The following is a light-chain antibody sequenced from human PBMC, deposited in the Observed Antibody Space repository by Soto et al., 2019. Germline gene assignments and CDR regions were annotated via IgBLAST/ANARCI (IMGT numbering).Light chain of an antibody. Sequence: DIQMTQSPSSLSASVGDRVSITCRASQTISNYLIWYQQKPGKAPNLLIYAASTLQSGVPSRVSGSGSGTNFTLTISSLQSEDFATYYCQQSYNTPRAFGQGTKVEIK. J-gene: IGKJ1*01. V-gene: IGKV1-39*01. CDR2: AAS. CDR1: QTISNY. CDR3: QQSYNTPRA.